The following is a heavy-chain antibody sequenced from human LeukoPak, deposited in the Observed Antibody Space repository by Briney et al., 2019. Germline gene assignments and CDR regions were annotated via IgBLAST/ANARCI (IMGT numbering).Heavy chain of an antibody. Sequence: ASVKISCKASGYTFANYALHWVRQAPGQRLEWMGWINTGNGNTKYSQKFQGRVTITRATSASTAYMELSSLRSEDTAVYYCARVGYSGYDSRPVFNYWGQGTLVTVSS. D-gene: IGHD5-12*01. J-gene: IGHJ4*02. CDR3: ARVGYSGYDSRPVFNY. CDR2: INTGNGNT. CDR1: GYTFANYA. V-gene: IGHV1-3*04.